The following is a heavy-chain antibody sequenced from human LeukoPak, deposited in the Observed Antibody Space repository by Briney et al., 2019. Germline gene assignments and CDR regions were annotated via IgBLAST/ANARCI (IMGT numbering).Heavy chain of an antibody. CDR2: ISGSGGST. D-gene: IGHD3-22*01. CDR3: AKKPTQYYYDSSGRGYYYYYGMDV. Sequence: PGGSLRLSCAASGFTFSSYAMSWVRQAPGKGPEWVSAISGSGGSTYYADSVKGRFTISRDNSKNTLYLQMNSLRAEDTAVYYCAKKPTQYYYDSSGRGYYYYYGMDVWGQGTTVTVSS. V-gene: IGHV3-23*01. J-gene: IGHJ6*02. CDR1: GFTFSSYA.